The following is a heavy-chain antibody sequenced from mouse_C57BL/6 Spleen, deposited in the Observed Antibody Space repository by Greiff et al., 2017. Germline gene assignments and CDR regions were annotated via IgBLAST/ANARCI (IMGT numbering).Heavy chain of an antibody. V-gene: IGHV1-9*01. CDR3: ARSEGTTVVRDY. CDR1: GYTFTGYW. Sequence: QVQLQQSGAELMKPGASVKLSCKATGYTFTGYWIAWVRQRPGHGLEWIGEILPGSGSTNYNEKFKGKATFTADTSSNTAYMQLSSLTTEDSAIYYWARSEGTTVVRDYWGQGTTLTVSS. D-gene: IGHD1-1*01. J-gene: IGHJ2*01. CDR2: ILPGSGST.